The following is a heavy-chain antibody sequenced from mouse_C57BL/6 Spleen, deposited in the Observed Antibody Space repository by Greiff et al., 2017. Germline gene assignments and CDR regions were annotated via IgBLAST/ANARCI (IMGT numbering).Heavy chain of an antibody. Sequence: VQLQQSGPGLVKPSQSLSLTCSVTGYSITSGYYWNWIRQFPGNKLEWMGYISYDGSNNYNPSLKNRISITRDTSKNQFFLKLNSVTTEDTATYYCARGDDYDRGNFDYWGQGTTLTVSS. J-gene: IGHJ2*01. CDR2: ISYDGSN. CDR1: GYSITSGYY. V-gene: IGHV3-6*01. D-gene: IGHD2-4*01. CDR3: ARGDDYDRGNFDY.